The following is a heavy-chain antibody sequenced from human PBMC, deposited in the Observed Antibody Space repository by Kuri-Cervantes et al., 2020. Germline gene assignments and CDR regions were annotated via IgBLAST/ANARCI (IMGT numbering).Heavy chain of an antibody. J-gene: IGHJ4*02. CDR2: IDWDDDK. CDR3: ARDSYGSYYFDH. V-gene: IGHV2-70*04. D-gene: IGHD5-18*01. Sequence: SGPTLVKPTETLTLTCTVSGFSLSNARMGVSWIRQPPGKALEWLARIDWDDDKFYSTSLKTRLTISKDTSKNQVVLTMTNMDPVDTATYYCARDSYGSYYFDHWGQGTLVTVSS. CDR1: GFSLSNARMG.